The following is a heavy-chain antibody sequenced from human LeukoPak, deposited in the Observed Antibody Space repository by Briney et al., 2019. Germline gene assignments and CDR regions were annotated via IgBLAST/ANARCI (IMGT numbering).Heavy chain of an antibody. J-gene: IGHJ4*02. V-gene: IGHV3-21*01. CDR3: ARGGRAAAGTSY. Sequence: PGGSLRLSCAASGITFSSYSMNWVRQAPGKGLEWVSSISSSSSYIYYADSVKGRFTISRDNAKNSLYLQMNSLRAEDTAVYYCARGGRAAAGTSYWGQGTLVTVSS. CDR1: GITFSSYS. D-gene: IGHD6-13*01. CDR2: ISSSSSYI.